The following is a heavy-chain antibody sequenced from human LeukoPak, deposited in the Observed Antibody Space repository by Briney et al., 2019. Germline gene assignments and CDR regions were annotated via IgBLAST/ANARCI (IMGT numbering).Heavy chain of an antibody. Sequence: GGSLRLSCEASGFTFSSHSMTWVRQAPGKGLEWLSYISSSASSIYYADSVKGRFTISRDNAKKSVYLQVNSLRAEDTAVYYCARGPNSSGWIYYFDYWGQGTLVTVSS. J-gene: IGHJ4*02. D-gene: IGHD6-19*01. CDR2: ISSSASSI. CDR1: GFTFSSHS. V-gene: IGHV3-48*04. CDR3: ARGPNSSGWIYYFDY.